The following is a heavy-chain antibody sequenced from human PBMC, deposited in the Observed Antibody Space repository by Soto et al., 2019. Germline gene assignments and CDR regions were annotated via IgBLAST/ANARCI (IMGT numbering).Heavy chain of an antibody. CDR3: TREYYYYMDV. V-gene: IGHV3-66*01. CDR1: GFSVSRYY. CDR2: IRSDGST. J-gene: IGHJ6*03. Sequence: EVQLVESGGGLVQPGGSLRLSCAASGFSVSRYYMKWVRQAPGKGLEWVSLIRSDGSTSYADSVKGRFTISKDNSKNALYLQMNSLRAEDTAVYYCTREYYYYMDVWGKGTTVTVSS.